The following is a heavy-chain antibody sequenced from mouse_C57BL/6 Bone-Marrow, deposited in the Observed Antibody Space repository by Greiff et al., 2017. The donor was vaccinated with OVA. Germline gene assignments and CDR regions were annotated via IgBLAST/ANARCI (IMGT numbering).Heavy chain of an antibody. CDR3: ARHGGSTGYFDV. V-gene: IGHV5-6*01. CDR2: ISSGGSYT. Sequence: EVQLVESGGDLVKPGGSLKLSCAASGFTFSSYGMSWVRQTPDKRLEWVATISSGGSYTYYPARVKGRFTISRDNAKHTLYLQMSSLKSEDTAMDDCARHGGSTGYFDVWGTGTTVTVAS. D-gene: IGHD1-1*01. J-gene: IGHJ1*03. CDR1: GFTFSSYG.